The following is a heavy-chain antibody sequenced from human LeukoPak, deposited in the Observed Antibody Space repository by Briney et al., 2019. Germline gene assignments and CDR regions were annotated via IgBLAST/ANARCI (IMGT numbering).Heavy chain of an antibody. Sequence: ASVKVSCKASGYTFTRYYIHWVRQGPWQGVEWIGRINPNSGGTNYAQKFQGRVTMTRDTSISTAYMELSRLRSDDTAVYYCARAWNYNWGDWFDPWGQGTLVTVSS. CDR2: INPNSGGT. CDR1: GYTFTRYY. V-gene: IGHV1-2*06. J-gene: IGHJ5*02. CDR3: ARAWNYNWGDWFDP. D-gene: IGHD1-7*01.